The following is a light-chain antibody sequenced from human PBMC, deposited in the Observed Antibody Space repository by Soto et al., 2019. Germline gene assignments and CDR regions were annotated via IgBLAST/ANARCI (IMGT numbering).Light chain of an antibody. J-gene: IGLJ2*01. V-gene: IGLV1-40*01. Sequence: QAVVTQPPSVSGAPGQRVTISCTGSSSNIGAGFDVHWYQQIPGTAPKLLVYRNTNRPSGVPDRFSGSVSGTSASLAITGLQAEAEANYYCQSFDTSLNSVVFGGGTKVTVL. CDR3: QSFDTSLNSVV. CDR1: SSNIGAGFD. CDR2: RNT.